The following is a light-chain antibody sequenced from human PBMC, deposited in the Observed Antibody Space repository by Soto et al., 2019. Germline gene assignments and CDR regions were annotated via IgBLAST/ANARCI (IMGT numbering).Light chain of an antibody. V-gene: IGLV1-40*01. CDR2: GNS. CDR1: SSNIGAGYD. CDR3: QSSDTSLSGWV. Sequence: QSVLTQPPSVSGAPGQRVTISCTGSSSNIGAGYDVHWYQQLPGTAPKLLIYGNSNRPSGVPDRFSGSKSGTSASLAITGLLADDEADYYCQSSDTSLSGWVFGGGTKLTVL. J-gene: IGLJ3*02.